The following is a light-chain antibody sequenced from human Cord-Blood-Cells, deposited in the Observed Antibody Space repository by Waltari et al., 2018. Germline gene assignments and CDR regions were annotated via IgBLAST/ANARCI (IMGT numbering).Light chain of an antibody. CDR3: YSAADNNGV. V-gene: IGLV2-11*01. CDR1: SSYVGGYNY. Sequence: QSALTQPRSVSGSPGQSVTIPCTGTSSYVGGYNYVSWYQQHPGKAPKLMIYDVSKRPSGVPDRFSGSKSGNTASLTISGLQAEDEADYYCYSAADNNGVFGGGTKLTVL. CDR2: DVS. J-gene: IGLJ3*02.